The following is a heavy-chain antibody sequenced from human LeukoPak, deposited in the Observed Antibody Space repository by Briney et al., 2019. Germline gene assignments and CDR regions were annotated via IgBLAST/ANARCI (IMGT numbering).Heavy chain of an antibody. J-gene: IGHJ4*02. V-gene: IGHV1-18*01. D-gene: IGHD3-22*01. CDR2: ISGYNGHT. CDR3: ARGLPPRRNYDSSGYYSYYFDY. Sequence: ASVKVSCKASGYTFTSYGISWVRQAPGQGLEWMGWISGYNGHTKYAQKFQGRVTMTTDTSTSTAYMELRSLTSDDTAVFYCARGLPPRRNYDSSGYYSYYFDYWGQGTLVTVSS. CDR1: GYTFTSYG.